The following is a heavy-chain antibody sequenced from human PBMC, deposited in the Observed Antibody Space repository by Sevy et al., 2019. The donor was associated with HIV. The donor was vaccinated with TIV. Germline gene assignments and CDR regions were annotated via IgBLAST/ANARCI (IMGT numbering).Heavy chain of an antibody. CDR2: ISWNSGSI. D-gene: IGHD3-22*01. V-gene: IGHV3-9*01. CDR3: AKGPYYYDSSGPSRGAFDI. J-gene: IGHJ3*02. Sequence: GGSLRLSCAASGFTFDDYAMHWVRQAPGKGLEWVSGISWNSGSIGYADSVKGRFTISRDNAKNSLYLQMNSLRAEDTALYYCAKGPYYYDSSGPSRGAFDIWSQGTMVTVSS. CDR1: GFTFDDYA.